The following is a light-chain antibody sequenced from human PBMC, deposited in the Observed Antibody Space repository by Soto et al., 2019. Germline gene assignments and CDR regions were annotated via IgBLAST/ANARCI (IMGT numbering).Light chain of an antibody. CDR2: DAS. CDR3: QQRSNLPWT. CDR1: QSVSSY. V-gene: IGKV3-11*01. Sequence: IELTQSPATLSLSPGERATLHCRASQSVSSYLAWYQQKPGQAPRLLIYDASNRATGIPARFSGSGSGTDFTLTISSLEPEDFAVYYCQQRSNLPWTFGQGTKVDIK. J-gene: IGKJ1*01.